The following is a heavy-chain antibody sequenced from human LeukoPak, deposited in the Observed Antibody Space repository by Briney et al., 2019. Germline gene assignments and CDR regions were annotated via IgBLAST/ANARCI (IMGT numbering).Heavy chain of an antibody. CDR2: ISFDKSNK. CDR1: GFRFSSYA. CDR3: IVLAVTATLGFDY. Sequence: PGRSLRLSCAASGFRFSSYAMHWVRQAPGKGLEWVAVISFDKSNKYFADSVKGRFTISRDNAKNSLYLQMNSLRAEDTAVYYCIVLAVTATLGFDYWGQGTLVTVSS. V-gene: IGHV3-30*04. J-gene: IGHJ4*02. D-gene: IGHD6-19*01.